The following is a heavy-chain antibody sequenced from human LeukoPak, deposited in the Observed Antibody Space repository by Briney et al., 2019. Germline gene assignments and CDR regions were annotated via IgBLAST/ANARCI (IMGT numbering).Heavy chain of an antibody. CDR2: IYPGDSDT. V-gene: IGHV5-51*01. Sequence: GESLKISCKGSGYSFTSYWIGWVRQMPGKGLEWMGIIYPGDSDTRYSPSFQGQVTISADKSISTAYLQWSSLKASDTAMYYCAVLRFTIFGVVSNDAFDIWGQGTMVTVSS. D-gene: IGHD3-3*01. CDR1: GYSFTSYW. CDR3: AVLRFTIFGVVSNDAFDI. J-gene: IGHJ3*02.